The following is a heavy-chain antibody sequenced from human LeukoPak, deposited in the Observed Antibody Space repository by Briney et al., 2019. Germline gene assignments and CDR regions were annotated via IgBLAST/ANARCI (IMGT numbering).Heavy chain of an antibody. CDR1: DGPIRSHY. V-gene: IGHV4-59*11. J-gene: IGHJ4*02. Sequence: SETLSLTNTVDDGPIRSHYWSWIRQPPGKGLEWIGYIYYSGSTNYNPSLKSRVTISVDTSKNQFSLKLSSVTAAATAVYYCARDRGDDDSSGYYGYFDYWGQGALVTVSS. CDR3: ARDRGDDDSSGYYGYFDY. D-gene: IGHD3-22*01. CDR2: IYYSGST.